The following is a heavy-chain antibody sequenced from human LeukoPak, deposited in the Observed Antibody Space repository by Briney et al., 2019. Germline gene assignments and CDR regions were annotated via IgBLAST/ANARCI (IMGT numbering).Heavy chain of an antibody. Sequence: ASVKVSCKASGYTFTSYYMHWVRQAPGQGLEWMGIINPSGGSTSYAQKFQGRVTMTRDMSTSTVYMELSSLRSEDTAVYYCAREGGGVYCSGGSCYSPQLYYFDYWGQGTLVTVSS. CDR2: INPSGGST. CDR1: GYTFTSYY. D-gene: IGHD2-15*01. J-gene: IGHJ4*02. V-gene: IGHV1-46*01. CDR3: AREGGGVYCSGGSCYSPQLYYFDY.